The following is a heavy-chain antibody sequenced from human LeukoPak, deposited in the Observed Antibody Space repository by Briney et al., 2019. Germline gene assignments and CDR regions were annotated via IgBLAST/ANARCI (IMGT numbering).Heavy chain of an antibody. V-gene: IGHV3-43*02. J-gene: IGHJ4*02. Sequence: GGSPRLSCAASGFTFDDYAMHWVRQAPGKGLEWVSLISGDGGSTYYADSVKGRFTISRDNSKNSLYLQMNSLRTEDTALYYCAKWPSGEMATLFDYWGQGTLVTVSS. CDR3: AKWPSGEMATLFDY. D-gene: IGHD5-24*01. CDR1: GFTFDDYA. CDR2: ISGDGGST.